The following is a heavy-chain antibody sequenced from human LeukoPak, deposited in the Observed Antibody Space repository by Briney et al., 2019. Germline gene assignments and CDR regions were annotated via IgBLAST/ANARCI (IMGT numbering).Heavy chain of an antibody. CDR3: VNYGWGRPA. CDR2: IKSDGSDT. CDR1: GFTFSSYW. J-gene: IGHJ4*02. V-gene: IGHV3-74*03. Sequence: GGSLRLSCAASGFTFSSYWMHWVRQAPGKGLVWVSRIKSDGSDTTYADSVKGRFTISRDNAKNMLYLQMNSLRAEDTAVYYGVNYGWGRPAWGQGTLVTVSS. D-gene: IGHD3-10*01.